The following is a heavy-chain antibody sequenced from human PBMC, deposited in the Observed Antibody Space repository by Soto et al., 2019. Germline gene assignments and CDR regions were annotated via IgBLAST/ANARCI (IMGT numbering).Heavy chain of an antibody. CDR2: ISSSSTI. CDR1: GFTFSSYS. CDR3: ARDSSGYYQSFDY. D-gene: IGHD3-22*01. V-gene: IGHV3-48*02. Sequence: GGSLRLSCAASGFTFSSYSMNWVRQAPGKGLEWVSYISSSSTIYYADSVKGRFTISRDNAKNSLYLQMNSLRDEDTAVYYCARDSSGYYQSFDYWGQGTLVTVSS. J-gene: IGHJ4*02.